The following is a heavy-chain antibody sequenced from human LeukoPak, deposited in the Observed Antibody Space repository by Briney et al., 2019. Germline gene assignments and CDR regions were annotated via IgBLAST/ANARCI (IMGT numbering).Heavy chain of an antibody. CDR2: INSSGTV. V-gene: IGHV4-34*01. Sequence: PSETLSLTCAVYGGSFSGYYWSWIRQPPGKGPEWIGEINSSGTVNYNPSLKSRVTISVDMSENQFSLKLASVTAADTAMYYCAGDAGFGELVDYWGRGTLVTVSS. CDR3: AGDAGFGELVDY. J-gene: IGHJ4*02. D-gene: IGHD3-10*01. CDR1: GGSFSGYY.